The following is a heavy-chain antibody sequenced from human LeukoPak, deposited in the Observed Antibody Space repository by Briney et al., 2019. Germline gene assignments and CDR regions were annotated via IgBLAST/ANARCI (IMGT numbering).Heavy chain of an antibody. Sequence: GGSLRLSCAAPGFTVSSNYMSWVRQAPGKGLEWVSVIYSGGSTYYADSVKGRFTISRDNSKNTLYLQMYSLRAEDTAIYYCAKAPPYTKYFDYWGQGTLLTVSS. CDR2: IYSGGST. J-gene: IGHJ4*02. CDR1: GFTVSSNY. CDR3: AKAPPYTKYFDY. V-gene: IGHV3-53*01. D-gene: IGHD1-1*01.